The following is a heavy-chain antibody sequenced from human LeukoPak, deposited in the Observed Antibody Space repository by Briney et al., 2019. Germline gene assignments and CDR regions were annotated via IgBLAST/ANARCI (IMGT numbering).Heavy chain of an antibody. J-gene: IGHJ4*02. CDR3: AKDQESWRGATKPQDLNT. D-gene: IGHD1-26*01. V-gene: IGHV3-23*01. CDR2: ISGSGGST. Sequence: PGGSLRLSCAASGFTFSSYAMSWVRQAPGKGLEWVSAISGSGGSTYYADSVKGRFIISRDNSKNTLYLQMNSLRAEDTAVYYCAKDQESWRGATKPQDLNTWGQGTLVTVSS. CDR1: GFTFSSYA.